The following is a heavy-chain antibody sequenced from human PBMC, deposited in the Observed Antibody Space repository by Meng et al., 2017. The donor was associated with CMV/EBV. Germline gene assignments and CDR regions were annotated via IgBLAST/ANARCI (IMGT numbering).Heavy chain of an antibody. J-gene: IGHJ5*02. CDR2: INHRGVT. CDR1: GGSISEYY. CDR3: ARLPDVVDGGLVTGNWVDP. Sequence: GSLRLSCAIYGGSISEYYWAWIRQSPAQGLGWIGEINHRGVTNTNPSLASRATLSIDTSKNQFSLKLISMTAVDTAMYYCARLPDVVDGGLVTGNWVDPWGQGTLVTVSS. D-gene: IGHD5-18*01. V-gene: IGHV4-34*04.